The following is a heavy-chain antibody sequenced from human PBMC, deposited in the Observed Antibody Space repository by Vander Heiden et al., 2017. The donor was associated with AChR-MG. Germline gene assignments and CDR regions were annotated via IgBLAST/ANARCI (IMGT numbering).Heavy chain of an antibody. V-gene: IGHV1-69*01. CDR1: GGTFSSCA. J-gene: IGHJ4*02. CDR2: LIPIVGPA. CDR3: AREQRDYYDSSGYYVD. D-gene: IGHD3-22*01. Sequence: QVQLVQSGAEVKTPGSSVQASCKASGGTFSSCAISWVRQAPGQGVEWMGGLIPIVGPANYAQKFQGRVTITADESTSTAYMELSSLRSEDTAVYYCAREQRDYYDSSGYYVDWGQGTLVTVSS.